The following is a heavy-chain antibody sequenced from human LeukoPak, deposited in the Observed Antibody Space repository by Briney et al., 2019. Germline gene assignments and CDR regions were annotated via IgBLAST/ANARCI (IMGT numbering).Heavy chain of an antibody. CDR2: IYGGGST. V-gene: IGHV3-53*01. D-gene: IGHD5-24*01. Sequence: HGGSLRLSCAASGFTVSSKYMSWVRQAPGKGLEWVSVIYGGGSTYYADSVKGRFTISRDNSTNRLYLQMNSLRPEDTAVYYCAKGGAATMRDGYNYYYYYMEVWGRGTTVTVSS. CDR1: GFTVSSKY. J-gene: IGHJ6*03. CDR3: AKGGAATMRDGYNYYYYYMEV.